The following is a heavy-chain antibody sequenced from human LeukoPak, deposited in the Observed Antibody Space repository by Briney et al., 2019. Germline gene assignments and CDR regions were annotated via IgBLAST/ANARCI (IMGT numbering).Heavy chain of an antibody. J-gene: IGHJ5*02. CDR3: ARDHNYDFCSGYYYNWFDP. CDR1: GGSISSDSYY. V-gene: IGHV4-61*02. Sequence: SETLSLTCTVSGGSISSDSYYWSWIRQPAGKGLERIGRIYTRGSPNYNPSLKSRVTISVDTSKNQFSLKLSSVTAADTAVYYCARDHNYDFCSGYYYNWFDPWGQGTLVTVSS. D-gene: IGHD3-3*01. CDR2: IYTRGSP.